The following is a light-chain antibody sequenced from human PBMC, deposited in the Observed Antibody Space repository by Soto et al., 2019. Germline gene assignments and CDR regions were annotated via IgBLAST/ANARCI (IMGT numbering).Light chain of an antibody. J-gene: IGKJ5*01. CDR2: NAS. Sequence: EIVLTQSPATLSLSPGERAILSCRASQSVSTFLAWFQQKPGQPPRLLIYNASNRTTGMPARFSGSGSGPDFTLTISSLEPEDFAVSYCQQRGDWPPITFGQGTRLEIK. CDR3: QQRGDWPPIT. V-gene: IGKV3-11*01. CDR1: QSVSTF.